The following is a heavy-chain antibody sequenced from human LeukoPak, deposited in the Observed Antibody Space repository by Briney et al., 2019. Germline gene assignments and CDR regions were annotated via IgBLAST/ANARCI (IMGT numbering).Heavy chain of an antibody. CDR3: ASGPITIFGVVITDYYYMDV. CDR2: ISSSSSTI. D-gene: IGHD3-3*01. V-gene: IGHV3-48*01. Sequence: GGSLRLSCAASGFTFRSYSMNWVRQAPGKGLEWVSYISSSSSTIYYADSVKGRFTISRDNAKNSLYLQMNSLRAEDTAVYYCASGPITIFGVVITDYYYMDVWGKGTTVTVSS. CDR1: GFTFRSYS. J-gene: IGHJ6*03.